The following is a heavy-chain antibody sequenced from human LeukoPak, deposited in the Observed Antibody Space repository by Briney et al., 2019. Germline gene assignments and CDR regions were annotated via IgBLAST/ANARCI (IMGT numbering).Heavy chain of an antibody. CDR2: INPIFGTA. CDR3: ARRRWSSFDY. D-gene: IGHD1-26*01. J-gene: IGHJ4*02. V-gene: IGHV1-69*01. CDR1: GGTFSSYA. Sequence: VASVKVSCKASGGTFSSYAISWVRQAPGQGLEWMGGINPIFGTANYAQKFQGRVTITADESTSTAYMELSSLRSEDTAVYYCARRRWSSFDYWGQGTLVTVSS.